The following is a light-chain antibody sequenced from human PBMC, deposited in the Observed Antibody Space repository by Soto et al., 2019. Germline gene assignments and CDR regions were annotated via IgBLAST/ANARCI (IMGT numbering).Light chain of an antibody. V-gene: IGKV3-20*01. Sequence: EIVLTQSPGTLSSSPGERATLSCRASQSVSSSYLAWYQQKPGQAPRLLIYGASSMATGIPDRFSGSGSGTDFTLTISRLQPEDFAVYYCQQYGSYPQTFGQGTKVEIK. J-gene: IGKJ1*01. CDR1: QSVSSSY. CDR2: GAS. CDR3: QQYGSYPQT.